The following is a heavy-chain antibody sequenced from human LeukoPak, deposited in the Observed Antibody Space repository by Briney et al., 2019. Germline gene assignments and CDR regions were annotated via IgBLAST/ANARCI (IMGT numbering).Heavy chain of an antibody. CDR2: INPNSGGT. J-gene: IGHJ5*02. D-gene: IGHD6-13*01. V-gene: IGHV1-2*02. Sequence: RASVKVSCKTSGYTFTGYYMHWVRQAPGQGLEWMGWINPNSGGTNYAQKFQGRVTMTRDTSISTAYMELSRLRSDDTAVYYCARDGSGYSSSWYGINWFDPWGQGTLVTVSS. CDR3: ARDGSGYSSSWYGINWFDP. CDR1: GYTFTGYY.